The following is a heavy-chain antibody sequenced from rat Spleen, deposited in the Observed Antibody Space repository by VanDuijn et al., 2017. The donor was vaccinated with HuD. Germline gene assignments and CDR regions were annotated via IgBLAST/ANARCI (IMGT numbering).Heavy chain of an antibody. D-gene: IGHD3-4*01. CDR2: INSAGST. CDR3: ARTNNPYFYVMDA. CDR1: SYSITSYSR. V-gene: IGHV3-3*01. Sequence: EVQLQESGPGLVKPSQSLSLTCSVTSYSITSYSRWNWIRKFPGNKLEWMGYINSAGSTNYNPSLKSRISITRDTSKNQFFLQVNSVTTEDTATYYCARTNNPYFYVMDAWGQGASVTVSS. J-gene: IGHJ4*01.